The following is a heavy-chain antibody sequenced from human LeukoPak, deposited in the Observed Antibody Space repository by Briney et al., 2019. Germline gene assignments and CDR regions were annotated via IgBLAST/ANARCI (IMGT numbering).Heavy chain of an antibody. CDR3: AKLGGVGYGDSNDS. J-gene: IGHJ4*02. CDR1: GDSVSSNSAA. D-gene: IGHD4-17*01. CDR2: TYYRSKWYS. V-gene: IGHV6-1*01. Sequence: SQTLSLTCVISGDSVSSNSAAWNWIRQSPSRGLERLGRTYYRSKWYSYSAVSVKSRIIINPDTSKNQFSLQLNSVTPEDTAVYYCAKLGGVGYGDSNDSWGQGTLVTVSS.